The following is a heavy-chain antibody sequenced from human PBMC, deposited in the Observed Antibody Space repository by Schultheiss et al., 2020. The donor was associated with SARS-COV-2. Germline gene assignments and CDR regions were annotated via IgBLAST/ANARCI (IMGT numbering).Heavy chain of an antibody. CDR2: IYYSGST. CDR1: GGSISSYY. CDR3: ARGVPGVAGYYYYYYMDV. V-gene: IGHV4-59*12. D-gene: IGHD6-19*01. Sequence: SETLSLTCTVSGGSISSYYWSWIRQPPGKGLEWIGYIYYSGSTYYNPSLKSRVTISVDTSKNQFSLKLSSVTAADTAVYYCARGVPGVAGYYYYYYMDVWGKGTTVTVSS. J-gene: IGHJ6*03.